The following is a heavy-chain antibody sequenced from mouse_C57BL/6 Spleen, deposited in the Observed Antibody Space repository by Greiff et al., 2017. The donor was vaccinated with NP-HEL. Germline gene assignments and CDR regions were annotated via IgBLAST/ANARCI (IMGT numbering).Heavy chain of an antibody. V-gene: IGHV1-82*01. CDR1: GYAFSSSW. CDR2: IYPGDGDT. CDR3: ADWEGDY. Sequence: VKLQESGPELVKPRASVKISCKASGYAFSSSWMNWVKQRPGKGLEWIGRIYPGDGDTNYNGKFKGKATLTADKSSSTAYMQLSSLTSEDSAVYFCADWEGDYWGQGTTLTVSS. J-gene: IGHJ2*01. D-gene: IGHD4-1*01.